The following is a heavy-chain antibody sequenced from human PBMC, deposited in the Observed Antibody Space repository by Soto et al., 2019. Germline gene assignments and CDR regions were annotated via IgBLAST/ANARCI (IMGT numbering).Heavy chain of an antibody. CDR3: ARLLAPRYNWNYGVDP. D-gene: IGHD1-7*01. J-gene: IGHJ5*02. V-gene: IGHV4-4*02. CDR2: IYHSGST. Sequence: PSDTLSLTCAVSGGSISISNWWSWVRQPPGKGLEWIGEIYHSGSTNYNPSLKSRVTISVDKSKNQFSLKLSSVTAADTAVYYCARLLAPRYNWNYGVDPWGQGTLVTVSS. CDR1: GGSISISNW.